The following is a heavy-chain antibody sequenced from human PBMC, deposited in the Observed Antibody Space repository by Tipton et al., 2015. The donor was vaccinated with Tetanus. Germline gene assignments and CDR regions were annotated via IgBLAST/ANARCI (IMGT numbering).Heavy chain of an antibody. CDR2: ISYGGRT. V-gene: IGHV4-61*01. CDR1: GGSIRSNNYY. CDR3: ARDRGFTTYNYFDP. J-gene: IGHJ5*02. D-gene: IGHD3-22*01. Sequence: TLSLTCTVSGGSIRSNNYYWNWIRQPPGKGLEWLAYISYGGRTKSNYPLKSRITMSQETSKNQFSLNLRFVTAADTAVYYCARDRGFTTYNYFDPWGQGTLVTVSS.